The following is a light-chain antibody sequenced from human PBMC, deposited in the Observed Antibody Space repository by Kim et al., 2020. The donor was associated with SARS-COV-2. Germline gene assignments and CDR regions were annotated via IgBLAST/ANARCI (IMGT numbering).Light chain of an antibody. V-gene: IGKV1-16*01. Sequence: SASVGDRVTITCRASQDISNNLAWCQQLPGKAPKSLVYAASNLQRGVPPRFGGSGSGTEFTLTIGSLQPEDVATYYCQQFRFYPPTFGGGTKVDIK. CDR1: QDISNN. CDR2: AAS. J-gene: IGKJ4*01. CDR3: QQFRFYPPT.